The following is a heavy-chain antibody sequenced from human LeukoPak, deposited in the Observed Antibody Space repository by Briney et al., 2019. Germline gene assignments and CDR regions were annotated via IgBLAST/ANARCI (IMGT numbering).Heavy chain of an antibody. V-gene: IGHV4-4*07. CDR1: GGSISSYY. Sequence: PSETLSLTCTVSGGSISSYYWSWLRQPAGKGLEWIGRIYTSGSTNYNPSLKSRVTMSVDTSKNQFSLKLSSVTAADTAVYYCARDRTTVIPHWYFDLWGRGTLVTVSS. CDR2: IYTSGST. D-gene: IGHD4-17*01. J-gene: IGHJ2*01. CDR3: ARDRTTVIPHWYFDL.